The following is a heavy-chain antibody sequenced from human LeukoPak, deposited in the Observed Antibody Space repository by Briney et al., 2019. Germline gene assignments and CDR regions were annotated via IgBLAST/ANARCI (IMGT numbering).Heavy chain of an antibody. CDR3: AKEEDYDFWSGHPTDY. D-gene: IGHD3-3*01. J-gene: IGHJ4*02. V-gene: IGHV3-23*01. CDR2: ISGSGGST. CDR1: GFTFSTYA. Sequence: GGSLRLSCAASGFTFSTYAMSWVRQAPGKGLEWVSAISGSGGSTYYADSVKGRFTISRDNSKNTLYLQMNSLRAEDTAVYYCAKEEDYDFWSGHPTDYWGQGTLVTVSS.